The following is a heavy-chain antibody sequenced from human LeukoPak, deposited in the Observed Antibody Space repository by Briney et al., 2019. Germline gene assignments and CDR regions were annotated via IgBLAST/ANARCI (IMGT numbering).Heavy chain of an antibody. CDR2: ISGYNGNT. D-gene: IGHD2-2*01. CDR1: GFTFTSYG. V-gene: IGHV1-18*01. J-gene: IGHJ4*02. Sequence: VASVKVSCKASGFTFTSYGFTWVRQAPGQGLEWMGWISGYNGNTNYAQKLQGRVTMTTDTSTRTAYMELRSLRSDDTAVYYCARGGSSTYIDYWGQGTPVTVSS. CDR3: ARGGSSTYIDY.